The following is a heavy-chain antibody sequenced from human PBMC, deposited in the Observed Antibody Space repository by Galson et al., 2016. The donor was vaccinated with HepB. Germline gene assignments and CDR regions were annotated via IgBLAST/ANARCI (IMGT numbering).Heavy chain of an antibody. D-gene: IGHD3-10*01. CDR2: ISGRGDDT. CDR3: VKDSGGDPIRGTVILPY. CDR1: GFTFNKYA. V-gene: IGHV3-23*01. Sequence: SLRLSCAASGFTFNKYAMTWVRQAPGKGLEWVSAISGRGDDTFYADSVKGRFTISRDNSKNTLYLQLNSLRVEDTAVYYCVKDSGGDPIRGTVILPYWGQGTLVTVSS. J-gene: IGHJ4*02.